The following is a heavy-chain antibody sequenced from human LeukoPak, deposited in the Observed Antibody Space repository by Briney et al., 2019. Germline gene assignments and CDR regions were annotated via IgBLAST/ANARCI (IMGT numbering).Heavy chain of an antibody. Sequence: SETLSLTCTVSGGSISSGGYYWGWIRQQPGKGLEWIGYIYYSGSTYYNPSLKSRVTISVDTSKNQFSLKLSSVTAADTAVYYCARGGRWELLLQHWGQGTLVTVSS. V-gene: IGHV4-31*03. D-gene: IGHD1-26*01. CDR2: IYYSGST. CDR3: ARGGRWELLLQH. CDR1: GGSISSGGYY. J-gene: IGHJ1*01.